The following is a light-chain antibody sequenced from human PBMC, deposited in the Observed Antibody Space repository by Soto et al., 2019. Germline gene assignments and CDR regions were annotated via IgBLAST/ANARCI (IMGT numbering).Light chain of an antibody. J-gene: IGKJ1*01. CDR3: QQSYNTPRT. V-gene: IGKV1-39*01. CDR1: QSISSY. CDR2: AAS. Sequence: DIQMTQSPSSLSASVGDRVTITCRASQSISSYLNWYQQKPGKAPKLLIYAASSLQGGVPSRFSGSGSGTDFTLTITSLQLEDFANYYCQQSYNTPRTFGQGTEVEVK.